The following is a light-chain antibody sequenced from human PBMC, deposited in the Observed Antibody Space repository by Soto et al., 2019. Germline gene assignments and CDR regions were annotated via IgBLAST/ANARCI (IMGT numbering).Light chain of an antibody. Sequence: SYELTQPPSVSVSPGQTASFTCSGDKLGDKYACWYQQKPGQSPVLVIYQDSKRPSGIPERFSGSNSGNTATLTISGTQAMDEADYYCQAWDSSTLVVFGGGTKVTVL. V-gene: IGLV3-1*01. J-gene: IGLJ2*01. CDR1: KLGDKY. CDR3: QAWDSSTLVV. CDR2: QDS.